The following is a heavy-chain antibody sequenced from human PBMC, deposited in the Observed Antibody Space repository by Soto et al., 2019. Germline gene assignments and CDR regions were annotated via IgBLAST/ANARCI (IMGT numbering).Heavy chain of an antibody. J-gene: IGHJ6*02. V-gene: IGHV4-61*01. CDR3: ARAGPSTVLMDGMDV. CDR1: GGSVSSGSYY. D-gene: IGHD2-8*01. CDR2: IYYSGST. Sequence: SETLSLTCTVSGGSVSSGSYYWSWIRQPPGKGLEWIGYIYYSGSTNYNPSLKSRVTISVDTSKNQFSLKLSSVTAADTAVYYCARAGPSTVLMDGMDVWGQGTTVTVYS.